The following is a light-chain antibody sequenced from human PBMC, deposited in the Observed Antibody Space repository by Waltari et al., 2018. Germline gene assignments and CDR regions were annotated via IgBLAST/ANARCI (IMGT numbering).Light chain of an antibody. CDR3: QQYGSSPGT. V-gene: IGKV3-20*01. CDR1: QSVSSSY. CDR2: GAS. J-gene: IGKJ1*01. Sequence: EIVLTQSPGTLSLFPGDRATLSCRASQSVSSSYLAWYQQKPGQAPRLLIYGASSRATGIPDRFSGSGSGTDFTLTISRLEPEDFAVYYCQQYGSSPGTFGQGTKVEIK.